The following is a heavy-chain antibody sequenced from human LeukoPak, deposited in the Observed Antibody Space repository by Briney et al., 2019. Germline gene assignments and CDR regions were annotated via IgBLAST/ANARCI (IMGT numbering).Heavy chain of an antibody. V-gene: IGHV4-39*07. CDR2: IYYSGST. CDR3: AREILRLGEPVSDY. Sequence: SETLSLTCTVSGGSISSSSYYWGWIRQPPGKGLEWIGSIYYSGSTYYNPSLKSRVTISVDTSKNQFSLKLSSVTAADTAVYYCAREILRLGEPVSDYWGQGTLVTVSS. J-gene: IGHJ4*02. CDR1: GGSISSSSYY. D-gene: IGHD3-16*01.